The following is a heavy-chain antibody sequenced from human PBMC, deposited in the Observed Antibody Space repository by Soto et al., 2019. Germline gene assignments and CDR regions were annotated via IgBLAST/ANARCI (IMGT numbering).Heavy chain of an antibody. CDR1: GYTFTIYA. J-gene: IGHJ2*01. CDR2: INAGNGNT. Sequence: ASVKVACRASGYTFTIYARRWGRQAPGQRLEWMGWINAGNGNTKYSQKFQGRVTITRDTSASTAYMELSSLRSEDTAVYYCARGGSLYWYFDLWGRGTLVTVSS. CDR3: ARGGSLYWYFDL. D-gene: IGHD1-26*01. V-gene: IGHV1-3*01.